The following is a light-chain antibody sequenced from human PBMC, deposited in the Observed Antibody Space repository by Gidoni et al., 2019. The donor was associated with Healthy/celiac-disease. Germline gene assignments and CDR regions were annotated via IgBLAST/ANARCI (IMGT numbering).Light chain of an antibody. CDR2: DVS. CDR3: SSYTSSSTRV. J-gene: IGLJ1*01. Sequence: QSALTQPASVSGYPGQSITISCTGTSSDVGGYNYVSWYQQHPGKAPKLMIYDVSNRPSGVSNRFSGSKSGNTASLTISGLQADDEADYYCSSYTSSSTRVFGTGTKVTVL. CDR1: SSDVGGYNY. V-gene: IGLV2-14*01.